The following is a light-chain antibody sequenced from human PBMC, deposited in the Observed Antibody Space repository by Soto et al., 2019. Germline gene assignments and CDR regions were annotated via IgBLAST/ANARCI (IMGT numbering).Light chain of an antibody. J-gene: IGKJ4*01. Sequence: DIQMTQSPSTLSASAGDRVTITCRASQSISTWLAWYQQKPGKAPKLLIYGASSLASGVPSRFSGSGSGTEFTLTISSLQPDDFATYYCQQSYSAPLTFGGGTKVEIK. CDR3: QQSYSAPLT. V-gene: IGKV1-5*01. CDR1: QSISTW. CDR2: GAS.